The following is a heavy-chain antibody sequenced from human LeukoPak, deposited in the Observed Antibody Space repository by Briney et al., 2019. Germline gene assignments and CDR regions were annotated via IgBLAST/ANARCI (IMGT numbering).Heavy chain of an antibody. J-gene: IGHJ4*02. D-gene: IGHD1-14*01. V-gene: IGHV3-7*01. CDR1: GFTFSGHW. CDR3: TRDRSRAEDD. Sequence: TGESLRLSCAASGFTFSGHWMSWVRQAPGKGLEWVANINQGGSDKYYVDSVKGRFTISRDNANNLLYLQMNSLRGEDTAVYYCTRDRSRAEDDWGQGTLVTVSS. CDR2: INQGGSDK.